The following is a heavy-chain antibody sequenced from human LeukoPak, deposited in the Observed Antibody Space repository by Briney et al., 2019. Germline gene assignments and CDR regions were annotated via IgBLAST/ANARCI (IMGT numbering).Heavy chain of an antibody. CDR3: ARQRRSASLLYYFDY. V-gene: IGHV4-59*08. D-gene: IGHD2-15*01. Sequence: SETLSLTCTVSGDSISSYYWSWIRQPPGKGLEWIGCISDTGSTNYNPSLKSRLTISVDTSKNQFSLKVTSVTAADTAVYYCARQRRSASLLYYFDYWGQGTLVTVSS. J-gene: IGHJ4*02. CDR2: ISDTGST. CDR1: GDSISSYY.